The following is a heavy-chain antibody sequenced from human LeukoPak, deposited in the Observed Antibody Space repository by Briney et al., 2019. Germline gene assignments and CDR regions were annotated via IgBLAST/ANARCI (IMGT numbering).Heavy chain of an antibody. Sequence: SETLSLTCTVSGGSISSGSYYWSWIRQPAGKGLEWIGRIYTSGSTNYNPSLKSRVTISVDTSKNQFSLKLSSVTAADTAVYYCARDHVGRITIFGVVIIDAFDIWGQGTMVTVSS. CDR1: GGSISSGSYY. CDR3: ARDHVGRITIFGVVIIDAFDI. J-gene: IGHJ3*02. D-gene: IGHD3-3*01. CDR2: IYTSGST. V-gene: IGHV4-61*02.